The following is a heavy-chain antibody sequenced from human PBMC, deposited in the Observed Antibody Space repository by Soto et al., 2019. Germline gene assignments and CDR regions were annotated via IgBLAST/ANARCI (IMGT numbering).Heavy chain of an antibody. J-gene: IGHJ3*02. V-gene: IGHV1-18*01. CDR3: ARDRSGYSGYDAFDI. D-gene: IGHD5-12*01. CDR2: ISAYNGNT. CDR1: RYTFTSYG. Sequence: ASAKVSCRASRYTFTSYGISWVRQPPGQGLEWMGWISAYNGNTNYAQKLQGRVTMTTDTATSTAYMELRSLRSDDTAVYYCARDRSGYSGYDAFDIWGQGTMVTVSS.